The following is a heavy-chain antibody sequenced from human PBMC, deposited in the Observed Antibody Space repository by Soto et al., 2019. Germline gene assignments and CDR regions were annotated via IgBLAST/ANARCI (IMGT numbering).Heavy chain of an antibody. CDR1: GGSISSYY. CDR2: IYYSGST. Sequence: QVQLQESGPGLVKHSETLSLTCTVSGGSISSYYWSWIRQPPGKGLEWIGYIYYSGSTNFNPSLKSRVTISVDTSKNQFSLKLSSVTAADTAVYYCARDYYGSGSPPLGYLGQGTLVTVSS. J-gene: IGHJ4*02. V-gene: IGHV4-59*01. D-gene: IGHD3-10*01. CDR3: ARDYYGSGSPPLGY.